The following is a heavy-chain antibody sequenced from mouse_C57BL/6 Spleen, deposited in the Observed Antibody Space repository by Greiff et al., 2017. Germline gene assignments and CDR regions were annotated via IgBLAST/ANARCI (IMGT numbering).Heavy chain of an antibody. V-gene: IGHV1-47*01. CDR1: GYTFTTYP. Sequence: VQLQQSGPELVKPGASVKMSCKASGYTFTTYPIEWMKQNHGKSLEWIGNFHPYNDDTKYNEKFKGKATLTVEKSSSTVYLELSRLTSDDSAVYYCGRRDYSNYFFAYWGQGTLVTVSA. J-gene: IGHJ3*01. D-gene: IGHD2-5*01. CDR2: FHPYNDDT. CDR3: GRRDYSNYFFAY.